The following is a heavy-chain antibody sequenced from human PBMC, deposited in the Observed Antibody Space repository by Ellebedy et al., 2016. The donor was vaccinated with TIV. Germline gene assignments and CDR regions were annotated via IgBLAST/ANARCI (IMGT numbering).Heavy chain of an antibody. CDR3: AKDRSFLYGSGSKDFDH. CDR2: ISSSGSLN. CDR1: GFAFSDYY. J-gene: IGHJ4*02. V-gene: IGHV3-11*01. Sequence: GESLKISCAASGFAFSDYYMTWVRQAPGTGLEWVSLISSSGSLNFYADSVKGRFTISRANAKNSLILEMNSLRVDDTAVYYCAKDRSFLYGSGSKDFDHWGQGIVVTVSS. D-gene: IGHD3-10*01.